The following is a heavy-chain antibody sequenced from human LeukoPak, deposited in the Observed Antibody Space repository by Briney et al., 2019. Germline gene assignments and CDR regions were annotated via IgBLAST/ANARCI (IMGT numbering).Heavy chain of an antibody. J-gene: IGHJ6*03. CDR3: ARRVYRMGFYMDV. Sequence: GEPLKISCRGSGYRFTSYWIGWVRQMPGKGLEWMGIIYPGDSDTRYSPSFQGQVTISADKSISTAYLQWSSLKASDTAMYYCARRVYRMGFYMDVWGKGTTVTVSS. V-gene: IGHV5-51*01. D-gene: IGHD3-16*02. CDR2: IYPGDSDT. CDR1: GYRFTSYW.